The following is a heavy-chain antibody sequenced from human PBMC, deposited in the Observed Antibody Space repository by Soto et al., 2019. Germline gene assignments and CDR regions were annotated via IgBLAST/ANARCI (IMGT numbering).Heavy chain of an antibody. CDR3: ARGSSHTGMDV. D-gene: IGHD6-13*01. Sequence: QVQLVESGGGVVQPGRSLRLSCAASGFTFSSYGMHWVRQAPGKGLEWVAVISYDGSNKDYADSVKGRFTISRHNSKNPRYLHMNSLRAEDTAVYYCARGSSHTGMDVWRQGTTVSVSS. CDR2: ISYDGSNK. J-gene: IGHJ6*02. CDR1: GFTFSSYG. V-gene: IGHV3-30*03.